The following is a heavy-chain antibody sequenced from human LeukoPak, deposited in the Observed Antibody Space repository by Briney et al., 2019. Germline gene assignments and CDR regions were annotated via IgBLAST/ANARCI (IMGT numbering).Heavy chain of an antibody. Sequence: GGSLRLSCAASGFTFSSYAMHWVRQAPGKGLEWVAVISYDGSNKYYADSVKGRFTISRDNSKNTLYLQMNSLRAEDTAVYYCATLAVTTEGDAFDIWGQGTMVTVSS. D-gene: IGHD4-17*01. J-gene: IGHJ3*02. CDR3: ATLAVTTEGDAFDI. V-gene: IGHV3-30-3*01. CDR1: GFTFSSYA. CDR2: ISYDGSNK.